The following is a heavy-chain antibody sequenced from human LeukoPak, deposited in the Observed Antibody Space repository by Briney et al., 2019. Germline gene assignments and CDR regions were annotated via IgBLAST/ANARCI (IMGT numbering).Heavy chain of an antibody. CDR3: ARGTKAAGPFDY. Sequence: ASVKVSCKASGYTFTGYYMHWVRQAPGQGLEWMGRINPNSGGTNYAQKFQGRVTMTRDTSISTAYMELSRLRSDDTAVYYCARGTKAAGPFDYWGQGTLVTVSS. CDR2: INPNSGGT. D-gene: IGHD6-13*01. CDR1: GYTFTGYY. J-gene: IGHJ4*02. V-gene: IGHV1-2*06.